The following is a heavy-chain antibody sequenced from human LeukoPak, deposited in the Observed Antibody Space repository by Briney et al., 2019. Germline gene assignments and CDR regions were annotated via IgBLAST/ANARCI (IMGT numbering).Heavy chain of an antibody. V-gene: IGHV4-59*01. J-gene: IGHJ5*02. D-gene: IGHD3-3*01. Sequence: PSEPLSLPCTVSGGSISSYYWSWIRQPPGKGLEWIGYIYYSGSTNYNPSLKSRVIISVDTSKNQFSLKLSSVTAADTAVYYCARDRTGLRFLDWLPSPRWFHPWGQGTLVTLSS. CDR3: ARDRTGLRFLDWLPSPRWFHP. CDR2: IYYSGST. CDR1: GGSISSYY.